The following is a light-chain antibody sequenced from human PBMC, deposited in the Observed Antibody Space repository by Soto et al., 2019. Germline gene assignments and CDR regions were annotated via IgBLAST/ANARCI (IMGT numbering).Light chain of an antibody. CDR1: SSNIGTYT. V-gene: IGLV1-44*01. CDR3: AAWDDRLNGVV. Sequence: QAVVTQPPSVSGTPGQSITISCSGSSSNIGTYTLNWYQHLPGTTPEHLFSHYDQRPSGVADRFSVSKSATSASLAISGLQAEDEADYYWAAWDDRLNGVVFGGGTKLTVL. CDR2: HYD. J-gene: IGLJ2*01.